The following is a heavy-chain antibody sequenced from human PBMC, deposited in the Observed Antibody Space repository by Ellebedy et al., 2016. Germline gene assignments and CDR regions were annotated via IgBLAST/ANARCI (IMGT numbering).Heavy chain of an antibody. CDR3: ARGLYFDSSGYYYWFDP. CDR1: GESITAGWFY. J-gene: IGHJ5*02. D-gene: IGHD3-22*01. V-gene: IGHV4-61*02. CDR2: VYNSGRS. Sequence: LRLXCTVSGESITAGWFYWSWIRQPAGGGLESIGRVYNSGRSNVKPSLKSRVTMSVDTAQNKFFLKLTSVTAADTAVYYCARGLYFDSSGYYYWFDPWGQGTLVTVSS.